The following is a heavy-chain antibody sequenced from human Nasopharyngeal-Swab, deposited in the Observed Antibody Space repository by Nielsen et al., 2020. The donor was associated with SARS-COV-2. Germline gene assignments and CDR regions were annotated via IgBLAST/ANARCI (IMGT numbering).Heavy chain of an antibody. Sequence: GESLKISCAASGFTFSSYAMSWVRQAPGKGLEWVSAISGSGGSTYYADSVKGRFTISRDNSKNTLYLQMNSLRAEDTAVYYCAKHLDGRAAAGNDYWGQGTLVTVSS. CDR1: GFTFSSYA. CDR3: AKHLDGRAAAGNDY. CDR2: ISGSGGST. D-gene: IGHD6-13*01. V-gene: IGHV3-23*01. J-gene: IGHJ4*02.